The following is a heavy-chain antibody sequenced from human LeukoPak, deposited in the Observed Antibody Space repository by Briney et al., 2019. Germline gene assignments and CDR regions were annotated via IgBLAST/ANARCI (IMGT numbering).Heavy chain of an antibody. J-gene: IGHJ4*02. D-gene: IGHD3-3*01. CDR1: GYTFTGYY. CDR2: INPNSGGT. CDR3: ARYYDFWSGYYTPYYFDY. V-gene: IGHV1-2*02. Sequence: ASVKVSCKASGYTFTGYYMHWMRQAPGQGLEWMGWINPNSGGTNYAQKFQGRVTMTRDTSISTAYMELSRLRSDDTAVYYRARYYDFWSGYYTPYYFDYWGQGTLVTVSS.